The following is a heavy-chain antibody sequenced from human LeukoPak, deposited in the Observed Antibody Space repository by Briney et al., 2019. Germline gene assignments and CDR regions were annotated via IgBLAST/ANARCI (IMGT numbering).Heavy chain of an antibody. V-gene: IGHV1-18*04. CDR2: ISGINGNT. J-gene: IGHJ5*02. D-gene: IGHD2-2*01. CDR3: ARVRVVPAALGANWFDP. Sequence: GASVTVSFTSSVYTFTIYAIAWGRQTPGQGLEWLGWISGINGNTKYLENDGQKFQGRVTMTTDTSTRPAYLELGSLRSDDTAVYYCARVRVVPAALGANWFDPWGQGTLVTVSS. CDR1: VYTFTIYA.